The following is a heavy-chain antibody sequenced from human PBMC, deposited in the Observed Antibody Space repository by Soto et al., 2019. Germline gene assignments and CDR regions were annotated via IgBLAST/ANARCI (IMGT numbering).Heavy chain of an antibody. CDR3: ARSLPVNIVAIGDFDI. J-gene: IGHJ3*02. D-gene: IGHD5-12*01. V-gene: IGHV1-18*01. CDR1: GYTFTSYG. CDR2: ISAYNGNT. Sequence: ASVKVSCKASGYTFTSYGISWVRQAPGQGLEWMGWISAYNGNTNYAQKLQGRVTMTTDTSTSTAYMELRSLRSDDTAVYYCARSLPVNIVAIGDFDIWGQGTMVTVSS.